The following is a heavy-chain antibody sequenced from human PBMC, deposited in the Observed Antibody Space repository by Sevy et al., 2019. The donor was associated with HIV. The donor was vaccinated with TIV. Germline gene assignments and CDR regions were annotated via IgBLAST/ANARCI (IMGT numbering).Heavy chain of an antibody. CDR2: IKQDGNEK. CDR1: GFTFSSYW. V-gene: IGHV3-7*01. J-gene: IGHJ4*02. CDR3: ARTHYDILTGYFFDY. D-gene: IGHD3-9*01. Sequence: GGSLRLSCAASGFTFSSYWMSWVRQAPGKGLEWVANIKQDGNEKYYVDSVKGRFTISRDNAKNSLYLQMNSLRAEDTAVYYCARTHYDILTGYFFDYWGQGTLVTVSS.